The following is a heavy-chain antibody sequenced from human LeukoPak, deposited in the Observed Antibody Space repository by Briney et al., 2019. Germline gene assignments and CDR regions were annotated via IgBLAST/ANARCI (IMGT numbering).Heavy chain of an antibody. CDR2: ISTYSGNT. J-gene: IGHJ4*02. V-gene: IGHV1-18*01. Sequence: ASVKVSCKASGYSFSTFDINWVRQAPGQGLEWMGWISTYSGNTKYAQKFQGRVTMTTDTSTGTAYMELRSLRSDDTAVYYCARGFAGGSGSYFDYWGQGTLVTVSS. CDR1: GYSFSTFD. CDR3: ARGFAGGSGSYFDY. D-gene: IGHD3-10*01.